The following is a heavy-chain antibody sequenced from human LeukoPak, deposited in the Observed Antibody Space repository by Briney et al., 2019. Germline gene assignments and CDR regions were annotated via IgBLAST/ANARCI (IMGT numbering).Heavy chain of an antibody. Sequence: GGSLRLSCAASGFTFSTSWMTWVRQAPGKELDWLGNINPDGSRINYVDSVKGRFTFSRDNAKNSLFLQMNSLRAEDTAVFYCARDSGYNAFDIWGQGTMVTVSS. J-gene: IGHJ3*02. CDR1: GFTFSTSW. CDR3: ARDSGYNAFDI. D-gene: IGHD5-12*01. CDR2: INPDGSRI. V-gene: IGHV3-7*01.